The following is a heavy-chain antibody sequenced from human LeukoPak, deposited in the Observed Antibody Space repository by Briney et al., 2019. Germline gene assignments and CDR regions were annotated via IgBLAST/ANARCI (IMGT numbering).Heavy chain of an antibody. CDR1: GFTFSTYA. CDR2: INTSGDKT. J-gene: IGHJ4*02. Sequence: GGSLRLSCSGSGFTFSTYAIHWVRQAPGKGPEYVSLINTSGDKTYYADSVKGRFTISRDNSKNTVSLQMSSLRDEDTAMYYCVKDLYKGETSAWYYFDYWGQGTLVTVSS. CDR3: VKDLYKGETSAWYYFDY. D-gene: IGHD3-16*01. V-gene: IGHV3-64D*06.